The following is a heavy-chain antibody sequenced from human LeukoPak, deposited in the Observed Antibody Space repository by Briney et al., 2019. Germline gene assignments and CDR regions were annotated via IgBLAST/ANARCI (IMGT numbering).Heavy chain of an antibody. CDR2: IYHSGST. D-gene: IGHD2-21*02. Sequence: SETLSLTCAVSGGSISSGGYSWSWIRQPPGKGLEWIGYIYHSGSTYYNPSLKSRVTISVDRSENQFSLKLSSVTAADTAVYYCARAYCGGDCYLGYFDYWGQGTLVTVSS. CDR1: GGSISSGGYS. CDR3: ARAYCGGDCYLGYFDY. V-gene: IGHV4-30-2*01. J-gene: IGHJ4*02.